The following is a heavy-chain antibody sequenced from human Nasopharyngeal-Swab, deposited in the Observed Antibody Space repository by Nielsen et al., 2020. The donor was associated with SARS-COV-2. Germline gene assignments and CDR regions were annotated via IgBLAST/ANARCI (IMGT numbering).Heavy chain of an antibody. CDR3: TRSFGGASEY. Sequence: GESLKISCAASGFTFSTYWMHWVRQAPGKGLVWVSRLNSDGSSTDYADSVKGRFNISRDNAKNTLYLQMNSLRAEDTAVYNCTRSFGGASEYWGQGTLVTVSS. CDR2: LNSDGSST. V-gene: IGHV3-74*01. D-gene: IGHD3-16*01. CDR1: GFTFSTYW. J-gene: IGHJ4*02.